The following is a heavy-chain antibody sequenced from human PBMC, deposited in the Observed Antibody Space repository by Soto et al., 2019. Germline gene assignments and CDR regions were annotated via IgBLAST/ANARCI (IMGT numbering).Heavy chain of an antibody. CDR3: TRDWSADY. CDR2: IGGSGRDP. V-gene: IGHV3-23*01. D-gene: IGHD1-1*01. CDR1: GFIFNNYA. J-gene: IGHJ4*02. Sequence: EVRLLASGGGLVHPGGSLRLSCAASGFIFNNYAMTWVRQAPGKGLEWVTAIGGSGRDPYYADSVKGRFTISRDNSKNSLYLRMSSLRAEDTAVYYCTRDWSADYWGQGTLVTVSS.